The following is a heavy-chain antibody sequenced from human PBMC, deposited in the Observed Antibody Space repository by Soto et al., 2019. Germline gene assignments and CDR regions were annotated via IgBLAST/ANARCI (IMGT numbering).Heavy chain of an antibody. V-gene: IGHV3-30-3*01. CDR2: ISYDGSNK. CDR3: AREYYDYVWGSYRYTDPFDY. CDR1: GLTFSSYA. D-gene: IGHD3-16*02. Sequence: GGSLRLSCAASGLTFSSYAMHWVRQAPGKGLEWVAFISYDGSNKYYADSVKGRFTISRDNSKNTLYLQMNSLRAEDTAVYYCAREYYDYVWGSYRYTDPFDYWGQGTLVTVSS. J-gene: IGHJ4*02.